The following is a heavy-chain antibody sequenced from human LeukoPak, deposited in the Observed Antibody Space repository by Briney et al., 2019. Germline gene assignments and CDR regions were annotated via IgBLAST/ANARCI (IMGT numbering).Heavy chain of an antibody. CDR2: VSGNGDAT. CDR3: AKDLRSTYSYDTSGYLL. V-gene: IGHV3-23*01. J-gene: IGHJ4*02. D-gene: IGHD3-22*01. Sequence: GGSLRLSCAASGFTFSSYAMNWVRQAPGKGLEWVSAVSGNGDATYYADSVKGRFTISRDNSKKTLYLQMNSLTAEDTAVYYCAKDLRSTYSYDTSGYLLWGQGTLVTVSS. CDR1: GFTFSSYA.